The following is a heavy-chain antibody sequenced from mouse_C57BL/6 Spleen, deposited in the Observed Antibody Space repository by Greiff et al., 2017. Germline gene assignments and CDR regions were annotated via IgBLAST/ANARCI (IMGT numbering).Heavy chain of an antibody. CDR3: ARPSTVGAMDY. CDR1: GYTFTSYW. V-gene: IGHV1-52*01. CDR2: IDPSDSET. J-gene: IGHJ4*01. Sequence: QVQLQQPGAELVRPGSSVKLSCKASGYTFTSYWMHWVKQRPIQGLEWIGNIDPSDSETHYTQKFKDKATLPVDKSSRTASMQLSSLTSEDSAVYYCARPSTVGAMDYWGQGTSVTVSS. D-gene: IGHD1-1*01.